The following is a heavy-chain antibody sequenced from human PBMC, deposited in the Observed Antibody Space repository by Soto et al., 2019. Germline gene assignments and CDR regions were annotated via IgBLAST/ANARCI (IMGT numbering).Heavy chain of an antibody. J-gene: IGHJ4*02. CDR3: ASYRSGWYIDY. CDR2: IYTSGST. D-gene: IGHD6-19*01. CDR1: GGSISSYY. Sequence: SETLSLTCTVSGGSISSYYCSWIRQPAWKGLEWIGRIYTSGSTNYNPYLKSRVTMSVDTSKNQFSLKLSSVTAADTAVYYCASYRSGWYIDYCGQCNLVAVSS. V-gene: IGHV4-4*07.